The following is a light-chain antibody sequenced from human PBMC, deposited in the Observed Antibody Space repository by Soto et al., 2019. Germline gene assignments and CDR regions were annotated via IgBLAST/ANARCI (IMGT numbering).Light chain of an antibody. CDR1: SSDVGGYNY. CDR3: CSYAGSYIWV. CDR2: DVT. Sequence: QSALTQPRSVSGSPGQSVTISCTGTSSDVGGYNYVSWYQQHPGRAPKFMIYDVTRRPSGVPDRFSGSKSGNTASLTISGLQAEDEADYYCCSYAGSYIWVFGGGTKVTVL. J-gene: IGLJ3*02. V-gene: IGLV2-11*01.